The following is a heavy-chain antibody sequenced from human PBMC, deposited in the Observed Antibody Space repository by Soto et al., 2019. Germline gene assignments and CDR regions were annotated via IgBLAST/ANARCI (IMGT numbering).Heavy chain of an antibody. J-gene: IGHJ4*02. D-gene: IGHD3-10*01. CDR2: ISSSGSTI. CDR1: GFTFSDYY. V-gene: IGHV3-11*01. Sequence: GGSLRLSCAASGFTFSDYYMSWIRQAPGKGLEWVSYISSSGSTIYYADSVKGRFTISRDNAKNSLYLQMNSLRAEDTAVYYCVVTMVRGVFRLFGYWGQGTLVTVSS. CDR3: VVTMVRGVFRLFGY.